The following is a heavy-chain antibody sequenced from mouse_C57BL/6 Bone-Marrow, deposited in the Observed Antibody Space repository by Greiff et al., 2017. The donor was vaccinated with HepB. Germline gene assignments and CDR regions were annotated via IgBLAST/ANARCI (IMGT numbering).Heavy chain of an antibody. CDR2: ISYSGST. D-gene: IGHD2-10*01. CDR1: GYSITSGYD. CDR3: AKPTGHYWYFDV. V-gene: IGHV3-1*01. J-gene: IGHJ1*03. Sequence: EVQLQESGPGMVKPSQSLSLTCTVTGYSITSGYDWHWIRHFPGNKLEWMGYISYSGSTNYNTSLTSRISITHDTSKNHFFLKLNSVTTEDTATYCCAKPTGHYWYFDVWGTGTTVTVSS.